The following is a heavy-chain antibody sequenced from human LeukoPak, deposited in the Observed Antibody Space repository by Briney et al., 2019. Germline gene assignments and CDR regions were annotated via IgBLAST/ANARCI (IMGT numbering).Heavy chain of an antibody. CDR1: GGSISSSSYC. D-gene: IGHD2-2*02. V-gene: IGHV4-39*07. CDR2: IYYSGCT. CDR3: ARGAYPKFDP. J-gene: IGHJ5*02. Sequence: PSETLSLTCTVSGGSISSSSYCWGWIRQPPGKGLEWIGSIYYSGCTYYNPSLKSRVTISVDTSKNQFSLKLSSVTAADTAVYYCARGAYPKFDPWGQGTLVTVSS.